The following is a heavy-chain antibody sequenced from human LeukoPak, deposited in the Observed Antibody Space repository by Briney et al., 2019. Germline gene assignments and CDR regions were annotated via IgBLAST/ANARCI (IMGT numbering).Heavy chain of an antibody. CDR3: ARERNYYDSSGAGWAFDI. J-gene: IGHJ3*02. V-gene: IGHV3-53*04. CDR2: IYTGGIT. CDR1: GFTFTSTY. Sequence: SGGSLRLSCAASGFTFTSTYMSWVRQAPGKGLEWVSVIYTGGITYYADSVKGRFTISRHNSNSTLYLQMNSLRTEDTAVYYRARERNYYDSSGAGWAFDIWGQGTMVTVSS. D-gene: IGHD3-22*01.